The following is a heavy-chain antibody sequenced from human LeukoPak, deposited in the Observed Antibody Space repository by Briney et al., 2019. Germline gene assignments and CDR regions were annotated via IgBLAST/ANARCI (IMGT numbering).Heavy chain of an antibody. D-gene: IGHD5-18*01. Sequence: RGASLQISCKCSGYSFTNYWIAWVRQTPGEGLEWMGITYPGDSDTRYSPSFQGQVTISADKSISTAYLQWSSLKASDTAIYYCARRTDSLVYFDYWGQGTLVTVSS. V-gene: IGHV5-51*01. CDR1: GYSFTNYW. J-gene: IGHJ4*02. CDR3: ARRTDSLVYFDY. CDR2: TYPGDSDT.